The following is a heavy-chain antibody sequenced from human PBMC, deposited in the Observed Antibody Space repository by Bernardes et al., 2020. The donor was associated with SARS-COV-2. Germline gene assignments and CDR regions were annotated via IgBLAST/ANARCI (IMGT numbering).Heavy chain of an antibody. CDR1: GGSISSYY. V-gene: IGHV4-59*01. D-gene: IGHD2-15*01. CDR3: ARVSLGYCSGGSCYSGFDP. CDR2: IYYSGST. J-gene: IGHJ5*02. Sequence: WETLSLTCTVSGGSISSYYWSWIRQPPGKGLEWIGYIYYSGSTNYNPSLKSRVTISVDTSKNQFSLKLSSVTAADTAVYYCARVSLGYCSGGSCYSGFDPWGQGTLVTVSS.